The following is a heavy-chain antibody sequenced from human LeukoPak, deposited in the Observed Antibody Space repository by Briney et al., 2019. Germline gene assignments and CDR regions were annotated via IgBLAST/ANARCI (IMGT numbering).Heavy chain of an antibody. D-gene: IGHD1-26*01. Sequence: GGSLRLSCAASGFTFDDYGMSWVRHAPGKGLEWVSGINWNGGSTGYAGSVKGRFTISRDNAKNSLYLQMNSLRAEDTALYHCARDSSGSYSDGMDVWGQGTTVTVSS. CDR2: INWNGGST. V-gene: IGHV3-20*01. CDR1: GFTFDDYG. CDR3: ARDSSGSYSDGMDV. J-gene: IGHJ6*02.